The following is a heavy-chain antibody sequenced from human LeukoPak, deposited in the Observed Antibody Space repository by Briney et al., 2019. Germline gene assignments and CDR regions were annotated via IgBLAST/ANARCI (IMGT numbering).Heavy chain of an antibody. Sequence: PGGSLRLSCAASGFTFSDYYMSWLRQAPGKGLEWLSYISPSDATLYYADSVKGRFTISRDNAKNSLYLEMNSLRAEDTAVYYCARDPYSGAYGNTYYYYMDVWGKGTTVTISS. D-gene: IGHD1-26*01. CDR3: ARDPYSGAYGNTYYYYMDV. J-gene: IGHJ6*03. CDR1: GFTFSDYY. CDR2: ISPSDATL. V-gene: IGHV3-11*04.